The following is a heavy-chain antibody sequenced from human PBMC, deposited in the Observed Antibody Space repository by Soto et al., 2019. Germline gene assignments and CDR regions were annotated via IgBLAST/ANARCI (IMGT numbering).Heavy chain of an antibody. V-gene: IGHV3-74*01. Sequence: PGGSLRLSCAASGFSFDNYWMHWVRQSPGKGLVWVSRISIDGSSTNYADSVKGRFTISRDNAKKTLYLLMNSLRAEDTAAYYCARDRAPGEMATTFDYWGLGTLVTVSS. CDR3: ARDRAPGEMATTFDY. J-gene: IGHJ4*02. CDR2: ISIDGSST. CDR1: GFSFDNYW.